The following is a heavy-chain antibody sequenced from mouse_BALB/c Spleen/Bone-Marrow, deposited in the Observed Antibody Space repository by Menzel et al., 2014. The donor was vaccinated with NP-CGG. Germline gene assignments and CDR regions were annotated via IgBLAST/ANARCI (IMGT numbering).Heavy chain of an antibody. J-gene: IGHJ3*01. CDR2: ISNGGGST. D-gene: IGHD1-2*01. Sequence: EVQGVESGGGLVQPGGSLKLSCATSGFTFSDYYMYWVRQTPEKRLEWVAYISNGGGSTYYPDTVKGRFTISRDNAKNTLYLQMSRLKSEDTAMYYCARHNYGETWFAYWGQGALVTVSA. CDR1: GFTFSDYY. CDR3: ARHNYGETWFAY. V-gene: IGHV5-12*02.